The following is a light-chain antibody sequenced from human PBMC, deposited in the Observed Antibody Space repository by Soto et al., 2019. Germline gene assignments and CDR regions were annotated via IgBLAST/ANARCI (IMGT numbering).Light chain of an antibody. J-gene: IGLJ1*01. CDR2: EAS. CDR3: CSNAAGSTYV. CDR1: SSDVGSHNL. V-gene: IGLV2-23*01. Sequence: QSVLTQPASVSGSPGQSITISCTGTSSDVGSHNLVSWYQQYPGKAPNPIIFEASKRPSGVSNRFSGSKSGSTASLTISGLQDEDEADYYCCSNAAGSTYVLGTGTKVTVL.